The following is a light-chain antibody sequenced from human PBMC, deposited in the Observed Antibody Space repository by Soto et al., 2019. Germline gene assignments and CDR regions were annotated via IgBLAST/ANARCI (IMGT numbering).Light chain of an antibody. J-gene: IGKJ2*01. CDR2: AAS. CDR1: QSISSY. Sequence: DIQMTQSPSSLSASVGDRVTITCRASQSISSYLNWYQQKPGKAPKLLIYAASSLQSGFPSRFSGGGSVTDFTLTISSLQPEDFATCYCQQCYSTPHPFGHGTKLESK. CDR3: QQCYSTPHP. V-gene: IGKV1-39*01.